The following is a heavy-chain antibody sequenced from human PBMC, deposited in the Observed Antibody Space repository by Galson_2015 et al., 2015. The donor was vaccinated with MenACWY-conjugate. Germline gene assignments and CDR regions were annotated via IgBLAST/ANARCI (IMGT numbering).Heavy chain of an antibody. Sequence: CAISGDSVSSNSAAWHWIRQSPSRGLEWLGRTYYRSKWYKYYAASVKSRMTINVDTSKNQFSLQLNSVTPEDTAMYYCASQGIAVAGVIDYWGQGILVTVSS. V-gene: IGHV6-1*01. CDR3: ASQGIAVAGVIDY. CDR1: GDSVSSNSAA. CDR2: TYYRSKWYK. J-gene: IGHJ4*02. D-gene: IGHD6-19*01.